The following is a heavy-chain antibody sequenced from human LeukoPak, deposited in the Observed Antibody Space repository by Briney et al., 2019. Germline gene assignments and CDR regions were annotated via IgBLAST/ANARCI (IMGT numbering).Heavy chain of an antibody. D-gene: IGHD6-6*01. CDR2: ISGSGGST. CDR3: AKDQGSVRPRYYFDY. Sequence: GGSLRLSCAASGFTFSSYAMSWVRQAPGKGLEWVSAISGSGGSTYYADSVKGRFTISRDNSKNTLYLQMNSLRAEDAAVYYCAKDQGSVRPRYYFDYWGQGTLVTVSS. V-gene: IGHV3-23*01. CDR1: GFTFSSYA. J-gene: IGHJ4*02.